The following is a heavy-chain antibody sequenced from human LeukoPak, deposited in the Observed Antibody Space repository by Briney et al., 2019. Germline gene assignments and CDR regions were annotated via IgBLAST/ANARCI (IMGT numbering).Heavy chain of an antibody. J-gene: IGHJ4*02. CDR2: ISSSGSTI. V-gene: IGHV3-48*03. Sequence: GGSLRLSCAASGFTFSSYDMNWVRQAPGKGLEWLSYISSSGSTIYYADSVKGRFTISRDNAKNTLYLQMNSLRAEDTAVYYCARGYRPNWGSTVGDYWGQGTLATVSS. CDR1: GFTFSSYD. CDR3: ARGYRPNWGSTVGDY. D-gene: IGHD7-27*01.